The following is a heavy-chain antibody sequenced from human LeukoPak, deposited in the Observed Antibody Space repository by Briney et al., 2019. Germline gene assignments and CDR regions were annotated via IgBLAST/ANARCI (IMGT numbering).Heavy chain of an antibody. Sequence: SVTVSCKASGGTFSSYAISWVRHPPGQGLEWMGRIIPIFGIANYAKKFQGRVTITADKSTSTAYMELSSLRSEDTAVYYCARNGNLAAGTNYYFYYGMDVWGQGTTVTVSS. V-gene: IGHV1-69*10. CDR3: ARNGNLAAGTNYYFYYGMDV. D-gene: IGHD6-13*01. CDR1: GGTFSSYA. CDR2: IIPIFGIA. J-gene: IGHJ6*02.